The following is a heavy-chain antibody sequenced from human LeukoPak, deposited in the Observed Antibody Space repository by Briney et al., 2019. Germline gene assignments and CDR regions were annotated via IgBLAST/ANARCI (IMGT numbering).Heavy chain of an antibody. D-gene: IGHD3-10*01. CDR2: ISAYNGNT. Sequence: ASVKVSCKASGYTFTSYGISWVRQAPGQGLEWMGWISAYNGNTNYAQKLQGRVTMTTDTSTSTAYMELRSLRSDDTAVYYCARDRRNYGSGSYLSFDPWSQGTLVTVSS. J-gene: IGHJ5*02. V-gene: IGHV1-18*01. CDR3: ARDRRNYGSGSYLSFDP. CDR1: GYTFTSYG.